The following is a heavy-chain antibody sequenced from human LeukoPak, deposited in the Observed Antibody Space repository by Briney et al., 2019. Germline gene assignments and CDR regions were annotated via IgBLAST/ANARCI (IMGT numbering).Heavy chain of an antibody. D-gene: IGHD5-24*01. J-gene: IGHJ5*02. Sequence: PGGSLRLSCAASGFTFSTYGMHWVRQAPGKGLEWVAVISYDGSNKYYADSVKGRFTISRDNSKKTVYLQMNSLRAEDTAVYYCAMHTSDGCNFAHWGQGTLVTVSS. CDR1: GFTFSTYG. V-gene: IGHV3-30*03. CDR2: ISYDGSNK. CDR3: AMHTSDGCNFAH.